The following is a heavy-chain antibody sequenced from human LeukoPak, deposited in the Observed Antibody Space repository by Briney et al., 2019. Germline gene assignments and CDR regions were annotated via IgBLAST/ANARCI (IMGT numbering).Heavy chain of an antibody. CDR3: ARAPRRGSSWCDY. Sequence: PSETLSLTCTVSSGSITGYYWSWIRQPPGKGLEWIGYVYATGTTNYNPSLKTRATISIDTSKNQLSLTLTSVTAADTAVYYCARAPRRGSSWCDYWGQGTLVTVSS. V-gene: IGHV4-59*01. CDR1: SGSITGYY. CDR2: VYATGTT. D-gene: IGHD6-13*01. J-gene: IGHJ4*02.